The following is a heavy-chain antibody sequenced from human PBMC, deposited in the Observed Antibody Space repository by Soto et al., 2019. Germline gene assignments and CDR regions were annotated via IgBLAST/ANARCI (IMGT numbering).Heavy chain of an antibody. J-gene: IGHJ5*02. CDR2: ISAYNGNT. D-gene: IGHD2-2*01. V-gene: IGHV1-18*01. Sequence: QVQLVQSGAEVKKPGASVKVSCKASGYTFTSYGISWVRQAPGQGLEWMGWISAYNGNTNYAQKLQGRVTMTTDTSTSPAYMELRSLRSDDTAVYYCARDHWEVPAAAPYNWFDPWGQGTLVTVSS. CDR1: GYTFTSYG. CDR3: ARDHWEVPAAAPYNWFDP.